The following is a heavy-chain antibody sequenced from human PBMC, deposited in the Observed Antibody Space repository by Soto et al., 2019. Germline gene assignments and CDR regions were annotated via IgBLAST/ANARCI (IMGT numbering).Heavy chain of an antibody. V-gene: IGHV1-69*13. Sequence: SVKVSCNASGGTFSSYAISLVRQAPGQGLEWMGGIIPIFGTANYAQKFQGRVTITADESTSTAYMELSSLRSEDTAVYYCAGRIVGATSFDYWGQGTLVTVSS. J-gene: IGHJ4*02. CDR3: AGRIVGATSFDY. D-gene: IGHD1-26*01. CDR2: IIPIFGTA. CDR1: GGTFSSYA.